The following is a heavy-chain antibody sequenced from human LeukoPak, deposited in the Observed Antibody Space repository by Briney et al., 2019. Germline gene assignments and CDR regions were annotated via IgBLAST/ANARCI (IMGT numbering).Heavy chain of an antibody. D-gene: IGHD2-2*01. V-gene: IGHV4-61*02. CDR3: ARVTGYCSSTSCYDAFDI. J-gene: IGHJ3*02. CDR1: GGSINSASHS. CDR2: IYTSGST. Sequence: SETLSLTCTVSGGSINSASHSWTWIRQPAGKGLEWIGRIYTSGSTNYNPSLKSRVTMSVDTSKNQFSLKLSSVTAADTAVYYCARVTGYCSSTSCYDAFDIWGQGTMVTVSS.